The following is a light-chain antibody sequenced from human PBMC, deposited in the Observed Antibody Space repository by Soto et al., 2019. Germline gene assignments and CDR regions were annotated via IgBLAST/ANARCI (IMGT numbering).Light chain of an antibody. CDR3: SSYASTSTLV. V-gene: IGLV2-14*03. Sequence: QSVLTQPASVSGSPGQSITISCTGTSSDVGGYNYVSWYQQHPGKAPKLLIYDVDSWPSGVSNRFSGSKSGNTASLTISGLQAEDEADYYCSSYASTSTLVFGGGTKLTVL. CDR1: SSDVGGYNY. CDR2: DVD. J-gene: IGLJ2*01.